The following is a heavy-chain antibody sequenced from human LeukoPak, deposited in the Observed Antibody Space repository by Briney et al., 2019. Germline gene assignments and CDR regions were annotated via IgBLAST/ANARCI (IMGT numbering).Heavy chain of an antibody. Sequence: GGSLRLSCAASGFTFSNYWMHWVRQAPGKGLVWVSSINSDGSSTSYADSVKGRSTISRDNAKNTLYLQMNSLRAEDTAVYYCARVSSGSYFGYYYYYMDVWGKGTTVTVSS. CDR1: GFTFSNYW. CDR3: ARVSSGSYFGYYYYYMDV. D-gene: IGHD1-26*01. J-gene: IGHJ6*03. V-gene: IGHV3-74*01. CDR2: INSDGSST.